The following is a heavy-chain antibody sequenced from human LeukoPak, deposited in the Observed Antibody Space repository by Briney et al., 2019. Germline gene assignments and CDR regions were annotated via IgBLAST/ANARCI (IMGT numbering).Heavy chain of an antibody. V-gene: IGHV1-2*02. CDR3: ARTRLTGDPYEAFDI. CDR1: GYTFTGYY. D-gene: IGHD7-27*01. CDR2: INPNSGGT. J-gene: IGHJ3*02. Sequence: ASVNVSCKASGYTFTGYYMHWVRQAPGQGLEWMGLINPNSGGTNYAQKFQVRVTMTRDTSITTAYMELTSLEFDDTAVYYCARTRLTGDPYEAFDIWGQGTMVTVSS.